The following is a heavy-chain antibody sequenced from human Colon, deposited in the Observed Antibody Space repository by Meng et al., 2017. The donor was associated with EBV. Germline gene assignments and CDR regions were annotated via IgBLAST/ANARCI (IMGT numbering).Heavy chain of an antibody. CDR1: GGSVSSGCYF. D-gene: IGHD6-19*01. V-gene: IGHV4-31*03. CDR3: ARVSSGWDYFDY. J-gene: IGHJ4*02. CDR2: IYYSGST. Sequence: QVKLKESAPALVKPSLSRSLNGTASGGSVSSGCYFWTWIRQHPWKGLEWFGHIYYSGSTFYNPSLKSRVIISIDTSKNQFPLNLRSVTAADTAVYYCARVSSGWDYFDYWGQGTLVTVSS.